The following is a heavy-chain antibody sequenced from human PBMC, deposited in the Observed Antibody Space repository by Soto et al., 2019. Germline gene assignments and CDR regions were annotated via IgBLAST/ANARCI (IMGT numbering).Heavy chain of an antibody. D-gene: IGHD4-17*01. CDR2: IKSKTDGGTT. J-gene: IGHJ4*02. CDR3: TTEDYGDYDY. CDR1: GFTFSNAC. V-gene: IGHV3-15*02. Sequence: EVQLVESGGALVKPGGSLRLSCAASGFTFSNACMRWVRQAPGKGLEWVARIKSKTDGGTTDYTEPMKGRFTISRDDSKDTLYLQMNSLKTEDTVVYYCTTEDYGDYDYGGQGTLVTVSS.